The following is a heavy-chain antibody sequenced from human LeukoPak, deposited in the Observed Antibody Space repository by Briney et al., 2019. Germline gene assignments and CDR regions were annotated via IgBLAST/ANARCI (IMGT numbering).Heavy chain of an antibody. Sequence: GGSLRLSCAASGFTFSSYSMNWVRQAPGKGLEWVSSISSSSSYIYYADSVKGRFTITRDNAKNSLYLQMNSLRAEDTAVYYCARDWGYYYYYGMDVWGQGTTVTVSS. CDR3: ARDWGYYYYYGMDV. J-gene: IGHJ6*02. CDR1: GFTFSSYS. CDR2: ISSSSSYI. V-gene: IGHV3-21*01. D-gene: IGHD3-16*01.